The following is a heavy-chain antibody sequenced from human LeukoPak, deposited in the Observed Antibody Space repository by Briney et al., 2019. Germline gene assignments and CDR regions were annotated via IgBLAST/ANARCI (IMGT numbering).Heavy chain of an antibody. J-gene: IGHJ4*02. V-gene: IGHV3-23*01. D-gene: IGHD3-22*01. CDR1: GFTFNIYS. CDR2: ISSSGDFT. CDR3: AKDRPNYYESNGHYYRRDGDY. Sequence: GGSLRLSCAASGFTFNIYSMSWVRQAPGKGLEWVSSISSSGDFTVYAGSVKGRFTISRDNSKNTLYLQMNSLRTEDTAIYYCAKDRPNYYESNGHYYRRDGDYWGQGTLVTVSP.